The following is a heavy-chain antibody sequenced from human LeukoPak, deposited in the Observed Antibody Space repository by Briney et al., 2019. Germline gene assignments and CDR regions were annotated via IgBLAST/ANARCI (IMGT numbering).Heavy chain of an antibody. CDR3: ARDRLVYYYYMDV. D-gene: IGHD6-6*01. V-gene: IGHV7-4-1*02. J-gene: IGHJ6*03. CDR2: INTNAGNP. CDR1: GYTFTSYA. Sequence: GASGKVCCQASGYTFTSYATNWVRRAPGQGLEWMGWINTNAGNPTYAQRFTGRCVFSLHTSVSTAYPQISSLKAEDTAVYYCARDRLVYYYYMDVWGKGTTVTVPS.